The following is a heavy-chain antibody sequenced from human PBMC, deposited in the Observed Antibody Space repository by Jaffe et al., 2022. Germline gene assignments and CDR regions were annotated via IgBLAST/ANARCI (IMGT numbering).Heavy chain of an antibody. J-gene: IGHJ3*01. CDR3: ARDPYYGDSSGYFFGAFDL. V-gene: IGHV3-7*05. Sequence: EVQLVESGGGLVQPGGSLRLSCAASGFTFSDYCMTWVRQAPGKGLEWVANIKRQGEETYYVDSVKGRFTISRDNAEKSVYLQMSSLRVEDTAVYYCARDPYYGDSSGYFFGAFDLWGQGTTVTVSS. CDR2: IKRQGEET. D-gene: IGHD3-22*01. CDR1: GFTFSDYC.